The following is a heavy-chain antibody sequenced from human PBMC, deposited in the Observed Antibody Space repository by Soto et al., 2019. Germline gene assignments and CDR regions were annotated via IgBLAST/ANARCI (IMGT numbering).Heavy chain of an antibody. CDR1: GFTFSSYG. CDR2: IWYDGSNK. Sequence: QVQLVESGGGVVQPGRSLRLSCAASGFTFSSYGMHWVRQAPGKGLEWVAVIWYDGSNKYYADSVKGRFTISRDNSKNAMYLQMNSMSDEDTAVYYCARGHEYYDLWGGSSAPPKYEYFQHWGQGTLVTVSS. J-gene: IGHJ1*01. D-gene: IGHD3-3*01. CDR3: ARGHEYYDLWGGSSAPPKYEYFQH. V-gene: IGHV3-33*01.